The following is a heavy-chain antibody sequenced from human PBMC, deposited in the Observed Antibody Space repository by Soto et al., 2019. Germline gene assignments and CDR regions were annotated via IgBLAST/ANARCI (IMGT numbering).Heavy chain of an antibody. CDR3: ARGGPQTDTIAAAGTDPYYYYYYYMDV. V-gene: IGHV4-59*01. CDR1: GGSISSYY. CDR2: IYYSGST. Sequence: SETLSLTCTVSGGSISSYYWSWIRQPPGKGLEWIGYIYYSGSTNYNPSLKSRVTISVDTSKNQFSLKLSSVTAADTAVYYCARGGPQTDTIAAAGTDPYYYYYYYMDVWGKGTTVTVSS. D-gene: IGHD6-13*01. J-gene: IGHJ6*03.